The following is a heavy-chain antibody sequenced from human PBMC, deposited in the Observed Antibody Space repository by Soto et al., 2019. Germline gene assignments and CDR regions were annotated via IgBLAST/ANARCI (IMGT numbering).Heavy chain of an antibody. D-gene: IGHD2-15*01. CDR2: IYYRGNT. CDR1: GGSISSSSYY. V-gene: IGHV4-39*02. CDR3: AREGGGYCSGGSCKVDY. Sequence: QLQLQESGPGLVKPSETLSLTCTVSGGSISSSSYYWGWIRQPPGKGLEWIGSIYYRGNTYYNPSQKIRVTISVDMSKNQFYLKLSSVTAEETAVYYGAREGGGYCSGGSCKVDYWSKGTMVTVST. J-gene: IGHJ4*02.